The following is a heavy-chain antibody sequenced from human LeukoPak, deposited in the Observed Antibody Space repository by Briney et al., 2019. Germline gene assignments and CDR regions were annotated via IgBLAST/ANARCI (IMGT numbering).Heavy chain of an antibody. V-gene: IGHV4-38-2*02. D-gene: IGHD1-14*01. Sequence: ASETLSLTCTVSGYSISSGYYWAWIRQPPGKGLEWIGSIYHSGSTYYNPSLKSRVTISVDTSKNQFSLKLSSVTAADTAVYYCASLSPDLAFDIWGQGTMVTVSS. CDR3: ASLSPDLAFDI. CDR1: GYSISSGYY. CDR2: IYHSGST. J-gene: IGHJ3*02.